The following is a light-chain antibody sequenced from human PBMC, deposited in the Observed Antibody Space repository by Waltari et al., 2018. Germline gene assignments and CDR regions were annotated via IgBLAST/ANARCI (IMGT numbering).Light chain of an antibody. CDR2: DAS. CDR1: QGIASR. Sequence: DIQMTQSPSSVSASVGDRVTLTCRASQGIASRLAWYQQKPGKAPKLLIYDASSLHSGVPSRFSGSGSGTDFTLTIRSLQPEDFATYYCQQVNSFPRTFGQGTKV. V-gene: IGKV1-12*01. CDR3: QQVNSFPRT. J-gene: IGKJ1*01.